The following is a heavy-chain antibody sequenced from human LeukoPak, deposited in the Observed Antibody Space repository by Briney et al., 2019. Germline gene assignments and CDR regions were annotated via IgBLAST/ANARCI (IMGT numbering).Heavy chain of an antibody. V-gene: IGHV3-53*01. CDR3: ARTTRETGIDY. Sequence: GGSLRLSCTVSGFTVSSNSMSWVRQAPGKGLEWVSFIYSDNTHYSDSVKGRFTISRDNSKNTLYLQMNSLRAEDTAVYYCARTTRETGIDYWGQGTLVTVSS. CDR2: IYSDNT. J-gene: IGHJ4*02. D-gene: IGHD1-1*01. CDR1: GFTVSSNS.